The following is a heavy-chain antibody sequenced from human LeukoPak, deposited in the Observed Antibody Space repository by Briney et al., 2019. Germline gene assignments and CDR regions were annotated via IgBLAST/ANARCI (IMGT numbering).Heavy chain of an antibody. CDR3: ASQGGLLWFGELSGGMDV. CDR1: GFTFSSYA. Sequence: GGSLRLSCAASGFTFSSYAMNWVRQAPGKGLEWVAFISYDGSNKYYADSVKGRFTISRDNSKNALYLQMNSLKAEDTAVYYCASQGGLLWFGELSGGMDVWGQGTTVTVSS. V-gene: IGHV3-30-3*01. CDR2: ISYDGSNK. J-gene: IGHJ6*02. D-gene: IGHD3-10*01.